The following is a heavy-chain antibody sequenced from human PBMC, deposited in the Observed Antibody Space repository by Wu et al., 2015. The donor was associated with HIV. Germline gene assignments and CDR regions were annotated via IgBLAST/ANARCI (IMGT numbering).Heavy chain of an antibody. V-gene: IGHV1-18*01. CDR2: ISADNGNT. CDR3: ARRMLGYYDPDAFNI. J-gene: IGHJ3*02. D-gene: IGHD3-22*01. CDR1: GYIFSDFD. Sequence: VQLVQSGGEVKKPGASVKVACKSSGYIFSDFDVHWVRQAPGEGLEWMGWISADNGNTDYAQKVQGRVTMTTDTSTGTAYMELRSLRSDDTAVYYCARRMLGYYDPDAFNIWGQGTTVTVSS.